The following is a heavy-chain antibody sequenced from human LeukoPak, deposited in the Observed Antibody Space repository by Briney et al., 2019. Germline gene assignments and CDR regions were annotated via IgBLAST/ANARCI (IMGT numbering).Heavy chain of an antibody. CDR1: GGSISSYY. V-gene: IGHV4-59*08. Sequence: SETLSLTCTVSGGSISSYYWSWIRQPPGKGLEWIGYIYYSGSTNYNPSLKSRVTISVDTSKNQFSLKLCSVTAADTAVYYCARASTLYDFLDYWGQGTLVTVSS. D-gene: IGHD3-3*01. CDR3: ARASTLYDFLDY. CDR2: IYYSGST. J-gene: IGHJ4*02.